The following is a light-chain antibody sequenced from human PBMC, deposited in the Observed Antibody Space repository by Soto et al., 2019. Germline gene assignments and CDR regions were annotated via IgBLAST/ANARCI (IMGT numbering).Light chain of an antibody. CDR3: AAWDDSLNGRV. Sequence: QLVLTQPPSASGTPGQRVTIYCSGSSSNIGSNTVNWYQQLPGTAPKLLIYSNNQRPSGVPDRFSGSKSGTSASLAISGLQSEDEADYYCAAWDDSLNGRVFGTGTKLTVL. CDR1: SSNIGSNT. CDR2: SNN. V-gene: IGLV1-44*01. J-gene: IGLJ1*01.